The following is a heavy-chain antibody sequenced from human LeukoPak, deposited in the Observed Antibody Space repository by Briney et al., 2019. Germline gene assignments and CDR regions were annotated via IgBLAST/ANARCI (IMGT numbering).Heavy chain of an antibody. CDR3: VKPYPTLTTSSVLDT. CDR2: ISYDGNTQ. V-gene: IGHV3-30*18. J-gene: IGHJ5*01. Sequence: GGSLRLSCAASGFTFSSYWMSWVRPAPGKGLEWVAAISYDGNTQHYADAVKGRFTISRDNSKSKVYLQIDILTIEDSAVYYCVKPYPTLTTSSVLDTWGQGTLVTVSS. CDR1: GFTFSSYW. D-gene: IGHD4-17*01.